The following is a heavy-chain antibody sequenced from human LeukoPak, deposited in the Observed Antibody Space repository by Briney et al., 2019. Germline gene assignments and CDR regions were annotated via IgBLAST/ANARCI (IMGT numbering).Heavy chain of an antibody. CDR2: FIPIFGTA. Sequence: SVKVSCKASGGTFSSYAISWVRQAPGQGLEWMGGFIPIFGTANYAQKFQGRVTITADESTSTAYMELSSLRSEDTAVYYCARGPENQLLWGYYWYFDLWGRGTLVTVSS. CDR1: GGTFSSYA. V-gene: IGHV1-69*01. J-gene: IGHJ2*01. D-gene: IGHD2-2*01. CDR3: ARGPENQLLWGYYWYFDL.